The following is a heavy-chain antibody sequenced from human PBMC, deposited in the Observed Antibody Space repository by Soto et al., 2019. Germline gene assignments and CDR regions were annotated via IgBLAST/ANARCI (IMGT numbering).Heavy chain of an antibody. D-gene: IGHD3-3*01. CDR3: ARGGVSTRTFDY. J-gene: IGHJ4*02. Sequence: PGGSLRLSCAASGFIFSGSAMHWVRQASGKGLEWVGRIGRKANNYATEYAASVEGRFTISADKSISSAYLQWSSLRASDTAMYYCARGGVSTRTFDYWGQGTPVTVSS. CDR1: GFIFSGSA. CDR2: IGRKANNYAT. V-gene: IGHV3-73*01.